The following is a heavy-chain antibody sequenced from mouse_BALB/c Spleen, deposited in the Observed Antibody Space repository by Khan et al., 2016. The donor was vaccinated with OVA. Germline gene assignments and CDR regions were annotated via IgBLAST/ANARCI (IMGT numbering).Heavy chain of an antibody. CDR1: GFSLTNYG. V-gene: IGHV2-9*02. D-gene: IGHD1-3*01. J-gene: IGHJ2*01. Sequence: QVQLKESGPGLVAPSQSLSITCTVSGFSLTNYGVHWVRQPPGKGLEWLGVIWAGGSTHYNSALMSRLSISKDDSKSQVFLKMNRLLTDDTAMYFCSRNIEPDYFDYWGQGTTLTVSS. CDR2: IWAGGST. CDR3: SRNIEPDYFDY.